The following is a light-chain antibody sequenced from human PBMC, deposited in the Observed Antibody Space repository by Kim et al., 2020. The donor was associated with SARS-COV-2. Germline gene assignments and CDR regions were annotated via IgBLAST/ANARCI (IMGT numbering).Light chain of an antibody. CDR3: GTWDNSLSAVV. J-gene: IGLJ2*01. V-gene: IGLV1-51*01. CDR1: SSNIGSNY. CDR2: DDN. Sequence: GQKVTSSCSGSSSNIGSNYVSWYQFLPETAPRLLIYDDNKRASGIPDRFSGSKSGTSATLGITGLQTGDEADYYCGTWDNSLSAVVFGGGTQLTVL.